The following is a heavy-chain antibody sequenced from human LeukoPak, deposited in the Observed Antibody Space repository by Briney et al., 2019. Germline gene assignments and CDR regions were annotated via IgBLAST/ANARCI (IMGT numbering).Heavy chain of an antibody. J-gene: IGHJ4*02. V-gene: IGHV3-13*04. CDR3: ARDLFQGYDY. CDR2: IGTAGDT. Sequence: GGSLRLSCAASGFTFSSYDMHWVRQATGKGLEWVSAIGTAGDTYYPGSVKGRFTISRDNAKNTLSLQMNSLRAEDTGVYYCARDLFQGYDYWGQGTLVTVSS. D-gene: IGHD2-15*01. CDR1: GFTFSSYD.